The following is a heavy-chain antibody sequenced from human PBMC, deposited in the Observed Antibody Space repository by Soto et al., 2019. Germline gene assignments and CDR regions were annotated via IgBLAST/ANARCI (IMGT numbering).Heavy chain of an antibody. CDR3: ARVSPRRNGYCSSTSCPGSVWFDP. CDR1: GFTFSSYS. J-gene: IGHJ5*02. D-gene: IGHD2-2*01. V-gene: IGHV3-21*01. CDR2: ISSSSSYI. Sequence: KPGGSLRLSCAASGFTFSSYSMNWVRQAPGKGLEWVSSISSSSSYIYYADSVKGRFTISRDNAKNSLNLQMNSLRAEDTAVYYCARVSPRRNGYCSSTSCPGSVWFDPWGQGTLVTVSS.